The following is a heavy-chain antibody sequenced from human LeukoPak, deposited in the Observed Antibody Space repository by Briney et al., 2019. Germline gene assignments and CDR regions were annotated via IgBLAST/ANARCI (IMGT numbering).Heavy chain of an antibody. J-gene: IGHJ6*02. CDR2: IIPIFGIA. D-gene: IGHD1-14*01. Sequence: ASVKVSCKASGGTFSSYAISWVRQAPGQGLEWMGRIIPIFGIANYAQKFQGRVTITADKSTSTAYMELSSLRSEDTAVYYCARARNGPYAYYYYGMDVWGQGTTVTVSS. V-gene: IGHV1-69*04. CDR3: ARARNGPYAYYYYGMDV. CDR1: GGTFSSYA.